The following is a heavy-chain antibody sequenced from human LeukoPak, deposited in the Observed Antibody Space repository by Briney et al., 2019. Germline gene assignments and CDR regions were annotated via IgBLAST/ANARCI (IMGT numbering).Heavy chain of an antibody. CDR1: GASMRNYY. CDR2: IYDGGSA. Sequence: PSETLSLTCTASGASMRNYYWSWIRQPPGKGLEWIGLIYDGGSANYSPSLKSRVTVSLDTSRSHFSLKLSSVTAADTAVYYCAGYYYDSSGYSSFDYWGQGTLVTVSS. V-gene: IGHV4-59*01. J-gene: IGHJ4*02. CDR3: AGYYYDSSGYSSFDY. D-gene: IGHD3-22*01.